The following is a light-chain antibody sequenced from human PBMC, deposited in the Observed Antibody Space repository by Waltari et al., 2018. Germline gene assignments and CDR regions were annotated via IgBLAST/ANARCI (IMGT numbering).Light chain of an antibody. V-gene: IGLV3-1*01. Sequence: SYKLTQPPSVSVSPGPTASITCSGDKLGDKYACWYQQKPGQSPVLVIYQDSKRPSGIPERFSGSNSGNTATLTISGTQAMDEADYYCQAWDSSTAWVFGGGTKLTVL. J-gene: IGLJ2*01. CDR3: QAWDSSTAWV. CDR2: QDS. CDR1: KLGDKY.